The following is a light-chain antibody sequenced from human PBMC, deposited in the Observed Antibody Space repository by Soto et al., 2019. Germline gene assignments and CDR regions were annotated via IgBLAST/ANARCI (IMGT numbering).Light chain of an antibody. J-gene: IGKJ1*01. CDR3: QQRSNWPRT. CDR1: QTVRNNY. CDR2: DAS. V-gene: IGKV3D-20*02. Sequence: EFLLTQSPGTLSLSPGERATLSCRASQTVRNNYLAWYQQKPGQAPRLLIYDASNRDTGIPARFSGSGSGTDCTLTISRLEPEDFEVYYCQQRSNWPRTFGQGTKVDIK.